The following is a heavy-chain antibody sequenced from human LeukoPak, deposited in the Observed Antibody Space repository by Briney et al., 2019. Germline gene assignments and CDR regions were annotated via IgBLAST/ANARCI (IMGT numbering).Heavy chain of an antibody. CDR2: ISGSGATI. D-gene: IGHD3-3*01. CDR3: ARDPYYDFWSDYGTEAFDI. J-gene: IGHJ3*02. V-gene: IGHV3-48*03. CDR1: GFSFNSYE. Sequence: GGSLRLSCAASGFSFNSYEMNWVRQAPGKGLEWVPFISGSGATIYYADSVKGRFAISRDNAKNSLYLQMNSLRAEDTAVYYCARDPYYDFWSDYGTEAFDIWGQGTMVTVSS.